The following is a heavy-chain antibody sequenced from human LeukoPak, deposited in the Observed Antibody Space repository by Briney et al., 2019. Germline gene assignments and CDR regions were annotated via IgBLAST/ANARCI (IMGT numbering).Heavy chain of an antibody. Sequence: PSETLSLTCTVSGGSISSYYWSWTRQPAGKGLEWIGRIYTSGSTNYNPSLKSRVTMSVDTSKNQFSLKLSSVTAADTAVYYCSRDNWNSYYYNYYGMDVWGQGTTVTVSS. V-gene: IGHV4-4*07. J-gene: IGHJ6*02. D-gene: IGHD1-1*01. CDR3: SRDNWNSYYYNYYGMDV. CDR2: IYTSGST. CDR1: GGSISSYY.